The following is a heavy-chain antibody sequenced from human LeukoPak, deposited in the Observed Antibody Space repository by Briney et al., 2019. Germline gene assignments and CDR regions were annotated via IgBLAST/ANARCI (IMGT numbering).Heavy chain of an antibody. CDR1: GFTFSSYW. V-gene: IGHV3-7*01. CDR3: ARMDIGLVRD. D-gene: IGHD3-10*01. J-gene: IGHJ4*02. CDR2: IKQDGSEK. Sequence: GGSLRLSCSASGFTFSSYWMSWVRQAPGKGLEWVANIKQDGSEKYYVDSVKGRFTISRDNARNSLSLQMNYLRAEDTAVYYCARMDIGLVRDWGQGTLVTVSS.